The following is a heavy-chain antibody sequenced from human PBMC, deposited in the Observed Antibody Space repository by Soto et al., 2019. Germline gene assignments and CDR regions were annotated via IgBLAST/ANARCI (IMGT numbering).Heavy chain of an antibody. CDR1: GDSVSKYY. D-gene: IGHD4-17*01. CDR3: ARSPAYGDYANLDT. Sequence: ASETLSLTCTVSGDSVSKYYWNWIRRPAGKGLEWIGRIHSTRSPNYNPSLKSRVTMSVDTSKNQFSLKLNLTSVTAADTAVYYCARSPAYGDYANLDTWGQGTLVTVAS. CDR2: IHSTRSP. V-gene: IGHV4-4*07. J-gene: IGHJ5*02.